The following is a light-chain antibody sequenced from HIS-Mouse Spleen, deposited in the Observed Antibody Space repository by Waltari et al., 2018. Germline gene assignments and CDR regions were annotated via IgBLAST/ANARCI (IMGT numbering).Light chain of an antibody. Sequence: DMQLTQSPSFLSASVGDRVTITCRASQGISSYLAWYQQKPGKAPKLLIYAASTLQSGVPSRFSGSGSGTEFTLTISSLQPEDFATYYCQQLNSYALFGQGTKVEIK. V-gene: IGKV1-9*01. CDR3: QQLNSYAL. CDR2: AAS. CDR1: QGISSY. J-gene: IGKJ1*01.